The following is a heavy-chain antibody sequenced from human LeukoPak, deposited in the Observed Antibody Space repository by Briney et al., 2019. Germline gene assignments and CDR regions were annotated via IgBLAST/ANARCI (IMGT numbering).Heavy chain of an antibody. J-gene: IGHJ4*02. Sequence: ASVKVSFTASGYTFTIYYMHWVRQAPGQGLEWMGIINPSGGSTSYAQKFQGRVTMTRDTSTSTVYMELSSLRSEDTAVYYCARDESDFDYWGQGTLVTVSS. V-gene: IGHV1-46*01. CDR1: GYTFTIYY. CDR2: INPSGGST. CDR3: ARDESDFDY.